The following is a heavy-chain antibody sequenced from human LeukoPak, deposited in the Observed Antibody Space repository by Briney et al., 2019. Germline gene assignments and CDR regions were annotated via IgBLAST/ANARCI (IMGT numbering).Heavy chain of an antibody. CDR1: GYTFTSYD. Sequence: ASVKVSCKASGYTFTSYDINWVRQATGQGLEWMGWMNPNSGNTGYAQKFQGRVTMTRNTSISTAYMELSSLRSEDTAVYYCGAKPFGEFPFGHWGQGTLVTGSS. CDR3: GAKPFGEFPFGH. V-gene: IGHV1-8*01. D-gene: IGHD3-10*01. J-gene: IGHJ4*02. CDR2: MNPNSGNT.